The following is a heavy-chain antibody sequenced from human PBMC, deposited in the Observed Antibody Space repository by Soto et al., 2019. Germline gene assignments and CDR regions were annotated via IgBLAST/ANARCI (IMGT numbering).Heavy chain of an antibody. V-gene: IGHV1-46*01. CDR1: GYTFTSYY. CDR3: ARDFPPGSSGWYFGMDV. D-gene: IGHD6-19*01. J-gene: IGHJ6*02. CDR2: INPSGGST. Sequence: ASVKVSCKASGYTFTSYYMHWVRQAPGQGLEWMGIINPSGGSTSYAQKFQGRVTMTRDTSTSTVYMELSSLRSEDTAVYYCARDFPPGSSGWYFGMDVWGQGTTVTVSS.